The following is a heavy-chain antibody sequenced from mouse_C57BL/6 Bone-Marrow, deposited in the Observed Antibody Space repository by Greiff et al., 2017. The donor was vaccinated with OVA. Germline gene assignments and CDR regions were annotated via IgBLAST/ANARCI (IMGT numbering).Heavy chain of an antibody. CDR1: GYTFTDYY. Sequence: VQLQQSGPELVKPGASVKISCKASGYTFTDYYMNWVKQSHGKSLEWIGDINPNNGGTSYNQKFKGKATLTVDKSSSTAYMELRSLTSEDSAVYYCARWFPPWAFDVWGTGTTVTVSS. V-gene: IGHV1-26*01. J-gene: IGHJ1*03. CDR2: INPNNGGT. D-gene: IGHD2-2*01. CDR3: ARWFPPWAFDV.